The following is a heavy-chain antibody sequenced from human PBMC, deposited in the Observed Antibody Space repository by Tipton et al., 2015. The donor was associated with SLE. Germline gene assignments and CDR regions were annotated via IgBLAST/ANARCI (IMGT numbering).Heavy chain of an antibody. CDR1: GGSISGYY. CDR2: INHSGST. D-gene: IGHD3-10*01. CDR3: AGITMVQGFTP. V-gene: IGHV4-34*03. J-gene: IGHJ5*02. Sequence: TLSLTCTVSGGSISGYYWSWVRQPPGKGLEWIGEINHSGSTNYNPSLKSRVTISVDTSKNKFSLKLSSVTAADTADYYCAGITMVQGFTPCCQGTLVTVSS.